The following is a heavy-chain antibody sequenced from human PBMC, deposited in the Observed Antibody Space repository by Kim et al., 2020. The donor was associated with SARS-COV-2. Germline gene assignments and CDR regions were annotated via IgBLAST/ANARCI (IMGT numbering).Heavy chain of an antibody. Sequence: GGSLRLSCAASGFTFSSYAMHWVRQAPGKGLEWVAVISYDGSNKYYADSVKGRFTISRDNSKNTLYLQKNSLRTEETAVYYCARDKSTLFDYWGQGTLVTVSS. J-gene: IGHJ4*02. CDR2: ISYDGSNK. CDR3: ARDKSTLFDY. CDR1: GFTFSSYA. V-gene: IGHV3-30*04.